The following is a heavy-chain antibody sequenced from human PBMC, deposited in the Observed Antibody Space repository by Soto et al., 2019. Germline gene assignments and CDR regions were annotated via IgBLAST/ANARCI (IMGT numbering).Heavy chain of an antibody. D-gene: IGHD6-19*01. CDR1: GFTFSSYA. CDR2: ISGSGGST. J-gene: IGHJ4*02. Sequence: GGSLRLSCAASGFTFSSYAISWVRQAPGKGLEWVSAISGSGGSTYYADSVKGRFTISRDNSKNTLYLQMNSLRAEDTAVYYCAKVTAVAGTKVSGYWGQGTLVTVSS. V-gene: IGHV3-23*01. CDR3: AKVTAVAGTKVSGY.